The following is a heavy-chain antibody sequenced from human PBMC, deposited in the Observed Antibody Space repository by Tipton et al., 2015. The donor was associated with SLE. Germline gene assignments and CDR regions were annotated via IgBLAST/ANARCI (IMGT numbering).Heavy chain of an antibody. V-gene: IGHV3-33*06. J-gene: IGHJ6*02. CDR2: IWYDGSKE. CDR1: GFPFHSYA. CDR3: GKDSRDGDGGSCPWYFAYRGRDV. D-gene: IGHD2-15*01. Sequence: SLRLSCAASGFPFHSYAMHWVRQAPGKGLEWVAVIWYDGSKEYYADSVKGRFTISRDNSKNTLYLEMSSLRGEDTAVYYCGKDSRDGDGGSCPWYFAYRGRDVWGQGTSVTASS.